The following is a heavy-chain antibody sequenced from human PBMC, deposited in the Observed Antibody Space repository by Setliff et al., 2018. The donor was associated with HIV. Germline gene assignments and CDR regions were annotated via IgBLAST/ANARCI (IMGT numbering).Heavy chain of an antibody. CDR2: VYHSGST. CDR3: ARHDGTYCGGDCYLLGYFDL. CDR1: GYSIGSGYY. V-gene: IGHV4-38-2*01. Sequence: PSETLSLTCVVSGYSIGSGYYWGWIRQTPGEGLEWIGSVYHSGSTYYNPSLKSRITISVDTSKNQFSLKLSSVTAADTAVYYCARHDGTYCGGDCYLLGYFDLWGRGTLVTVSS. D-gene: IGHD2-21*02. J-gene: IGHJ2*01.